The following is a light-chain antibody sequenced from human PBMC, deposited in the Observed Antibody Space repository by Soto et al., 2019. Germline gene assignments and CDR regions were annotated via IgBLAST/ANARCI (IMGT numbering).Light chain of an antibody. Sequence: DIQMTQSPSSLSASVGDRVTITSRASQSIGRFLNWYQQKPGKAPALLIYAASSLQSGVPSRFSGSGSGTDFTLTISSLQPEDFATYYCQQSYSTPWTFGQGTKVDIK. CDR2: AAS. J-gene: IGKJ1*01. V-gene: IGKV1-39*01. CDR1: QSIGRF. CDR3: QQSYSTPWT.